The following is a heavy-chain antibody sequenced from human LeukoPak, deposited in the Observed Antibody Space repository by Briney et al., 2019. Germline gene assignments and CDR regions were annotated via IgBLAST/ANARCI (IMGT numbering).Heavy chain of an antibody. CDR2: IHYTGST. V-gene: IGHV4-59*01. D-gene: IGHD3-22*01. J-gene: IGHJ4*02. CDR3: ARDGDYYDSSGFSD. CDR1: GGSINNYY. Sequence: SETLSLTCTVSGGSINNYYWSWIRQPPGKGLEWIGFIHYTGSTNYNPSLKSRVTISVDTSKNQFSLKLSSVTAADTAVYYCARDGDYYDSSGFSDWGQGTLVTVSS.